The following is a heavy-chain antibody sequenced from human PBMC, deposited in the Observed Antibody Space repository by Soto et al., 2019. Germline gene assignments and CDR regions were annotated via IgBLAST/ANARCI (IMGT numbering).Heavy chain of an antibody. CDR1: GFTFSSYA. J-gene: IGHJ4*02. CDR3: AKSLSELLSLGDFNC. V-gene: IGHV3-23*01. Sequence: GGSLRLSCAASGFTFSSYALNWVRQAPGKGLEWVAEISGSGTTTYYAPSVKGRFIISSDSSKNTLYLQMYSLRAEDTAIYYCAKSLSELLSLGDFNCWGQGALVTVSS. D-gene: IGHD3-16*01. CDR2: ISGSGTTT.